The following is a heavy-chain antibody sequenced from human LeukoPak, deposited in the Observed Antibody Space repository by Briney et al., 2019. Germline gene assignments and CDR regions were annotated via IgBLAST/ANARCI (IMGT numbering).Heavy chain of an antibody. V-gene: IGHV3-23*01. D-gene: IGHD2-15*01. CDR1: GFTFSSYA. CDR2: ISGSGGST. J-gene: IGHJ6*02. CDR3: AREEVVAAYYYGMDV. Sequence: GGSLRLSCAASGFTFSSYAMSWVRQAPGKGLEWVSGISGSGGSTYYADSVKGRFTISRDNSKNTLYLQMNSLRAEDTAVYYCAREEVVAAYYYGMDVWGQGTTVTVSS.